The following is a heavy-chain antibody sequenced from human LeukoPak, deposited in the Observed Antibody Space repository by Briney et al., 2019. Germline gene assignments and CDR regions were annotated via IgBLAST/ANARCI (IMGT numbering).Heavy chain of an antibody. V-gene: IGHV3-23*01. CDR1: GFTFSSYA. J-gene: IGHJ6*02. D-gene: IGHD4-23*01. Sequence: GGSLRLSCAASGFTFSSYAMSWVRQAPGKGLEWVSAISGSGGSTYYADSVKGRFTISRDNSKNTLYLQMNSLRAEDTAVYYCADISAGGTRHLYGMDVWGQGTTVTVSS. CDR3: ADISAGGTRHLYGMDV. CDR2: ISGSGGST.